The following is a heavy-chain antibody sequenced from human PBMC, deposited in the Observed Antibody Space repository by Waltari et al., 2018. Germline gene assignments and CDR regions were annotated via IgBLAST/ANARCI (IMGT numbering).Heavy chain of an antibody. J-gene: IGHJ6*03. CDR3: ARLGGFGKKYYYYYMDV. D-gene: IGHD3-10*01. CDR2: IYPGDSVT. CDR1: GYSFTSYW. V-gene: IGHV5-51*01. Sequence: EVQLVQSGAEVKKPGESLKISCKGSGYSFTSYWIGWVRQMPGKGLEWMGIIYPGDSVTRYGPSYEGQVTISADKSSSTAYLQWSSLKASDTAMYYCARLGGFGKKYYYYYMDVWGKGTTVTVSS.